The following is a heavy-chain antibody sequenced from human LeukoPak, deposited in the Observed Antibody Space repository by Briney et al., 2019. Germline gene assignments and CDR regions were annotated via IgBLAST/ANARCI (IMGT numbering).Heavy chain of an antibody. CDR1: GGSIGSSSYY. Sequence: SETLSLTCTVSGGSIGSSSYYWGWIRQPPGKGLEWIGSIYYSGSTYYNPSLKSRVTISVDTSKNQFSLKLSSVTAADTAVYYCARYSSSWFENWFDPWGQGTLVTVSS. D-gene: IGHD6-13*01. CDR3: ARYSSSWFENWFDP. V-gene: IGHV4-39*07. CDR2: IYYSGST. J-gene: IGHJ5*02.